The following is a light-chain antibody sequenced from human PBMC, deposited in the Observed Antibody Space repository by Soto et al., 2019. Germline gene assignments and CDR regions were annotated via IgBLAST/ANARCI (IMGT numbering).Light chain of an antibody. CDR3: SSYTSSRAYV. CDR2: EVS. J-gene: IGLJ1*01. CDR1: SSDVGGYNY. Sequence: QSVLAQPASVSGSPGQSSTISCTGTSSDVGGYNYVSWYQQQSGKAPKLMIHEVSNRPSGGSNRFSGSKSGNTASLTISRLQAEDEADSYCSSYTSSRAYVIGIGTKVTGL. V-gene: IGLV2-14*01.